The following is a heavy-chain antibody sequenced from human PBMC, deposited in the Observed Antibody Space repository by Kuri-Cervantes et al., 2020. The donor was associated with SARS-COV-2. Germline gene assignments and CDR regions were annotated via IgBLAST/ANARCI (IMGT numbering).Heavy chain of an antibody. CDR1: GFTFDDYA. CDR2: ISWNSGSI. D-gene: IGHD3-10*01. J-gene: IGHJ4*02. CDR3: AKDSVSYYYGSGSFILDY. Sequence: GESLRLSCAASGFTFDDYAMQWVRQAPGKGLEWVSGISWNSGSIGYADSVKGRFTISRDNAKNSLYLQMNSLRAEDMALYYCAKDSVSYYYGSGSFILDYWGQGTLVTVSS. V-gene: IGHV3-9*03.